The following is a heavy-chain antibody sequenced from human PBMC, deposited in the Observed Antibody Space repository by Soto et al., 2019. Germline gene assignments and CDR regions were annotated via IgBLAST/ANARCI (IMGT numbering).Heavy chain of an antibody. CDR3: AKSGSSGWYGWFDP. CDR2: IYWNDDK. Sequence: SGPTLVNPTQTLTLTCIFSGFSLRTSGVGVGWIRQPPGKALEWLGFIYWNDDKRYSPSLKSRLTITKDTPKNQVVLTMTNMHPVDTATYHCAKSGSSGWYGWFDPWGQGTLVTVS. V-gene: IGHV2-5*01. CDR1: GFSLRTSGVG. D-gene: IGHD6-19*01. J-gene: IGHJ5*02.